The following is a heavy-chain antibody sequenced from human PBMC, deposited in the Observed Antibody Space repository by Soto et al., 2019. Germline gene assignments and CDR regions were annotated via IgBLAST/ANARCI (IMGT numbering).Heavy chain of an antibody. D-gene: IGHD3-10*01. CDR2: INWSSGSI. Sequence: EVQLVESGGGLVQPGRSLRLSCAVSGFTFDDYAMHWVRQAPGKGLEWVSGINWSSGSIGYADSVKGRFSISRDNGKNSLDLQMNSLRTEDTAFYYCAKDILATVVRVTNLDSWCLGTLVIVSS. J-gene: IGHJ5*01. V-gene: IGHV3-9*01. CDR1: GFTFDDYA. CDR3: AKDILATVVRVTNLDS.